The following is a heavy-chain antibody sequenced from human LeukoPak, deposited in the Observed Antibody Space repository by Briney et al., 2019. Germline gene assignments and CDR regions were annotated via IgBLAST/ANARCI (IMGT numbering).Heavy chain of an antibody. J-gene: IGHJ5*02. V-gene: IGHV3-20*04. CDR2: INWNGGST. CDR1: GFTFDDYG. CDR3: ARDYDSSSWYEGSWFDP. Sequence: GGSLRLSCAASGFTFDDYGMSWVRQAPGKGLEWVSGINWNGGSTGYADSVKGRFTISRDNAKNSLYLQMNSLGAEDTAVYYCARDYDSSSWYEGSWFDPWGQGTLVTVSS. D-gene: IGHD6-13*01.